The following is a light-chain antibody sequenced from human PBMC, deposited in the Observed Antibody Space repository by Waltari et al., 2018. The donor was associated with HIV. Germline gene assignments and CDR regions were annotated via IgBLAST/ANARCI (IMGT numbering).Light chain of an antibody. CDR3: SSYAGTYTL. Sequence: QSALTQPRSVSGSPGQSVTISCTGTSSHVLGYIYVSWYQQHPDKAPKLMIYDVTKRPSGLPARFSGSKSGNTASLTISGLQAEDEADYYCSSYAGTYTLFGTGTKVTVL. CDR1: SSHVLGYIY. J-gene: IGLJ1*01. CDR2: DVT. V-gene: IGLV2-11*01.